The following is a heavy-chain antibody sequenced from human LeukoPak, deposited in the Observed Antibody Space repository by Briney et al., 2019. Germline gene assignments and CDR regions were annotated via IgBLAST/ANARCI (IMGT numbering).Heavy chain of an antibody. D-gene: IGHD3-10*01. CDR3: ARLTLSVSGSYYYYFDY. CDR2: IYYSGST. V-gene: IGHV4-39*01. J-gene: IGHJ4*02. CDR1: GGSISSSSYY. Sequence: SETLSLTCTVSGGSISSSSYYWGWIRQPPGKGLEWVGSIYYSGSTYYNPSLKSRVTISVDTSKNQFSLKLSSVTAADTAVYYCARLTLSVSGSYYYYFDYWGQGTLVTVSS.